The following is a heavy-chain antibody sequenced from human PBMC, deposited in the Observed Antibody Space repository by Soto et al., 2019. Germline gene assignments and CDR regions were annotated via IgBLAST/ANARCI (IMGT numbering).Heavy chain of an antibody. CDR1: GASISSGDYY. CDR2: IYRSGST. V-gene: IGHV4-31*03. D-gene: IGHD3-10*01. J-gene: IGHJ4*02. CDR3: ARLPIIRTVIIVFDS. Sequence: SETLSLTCTVSGASISSGDYYWSWIRQHPGKGLEWIAYIYRSGSTYYNPSLKSRVTVSVDTSNNQFSLRLSSVTAADTAVYYCARLPIIRTVIIVFDSWGQGTLVTVSS.